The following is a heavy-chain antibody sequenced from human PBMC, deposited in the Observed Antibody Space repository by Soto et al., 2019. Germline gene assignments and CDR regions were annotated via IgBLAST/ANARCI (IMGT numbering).Heavy chain of an antibody. D-gene: IGHD3-10*01. CDR2: ISSSSSTI. J-gene: IGHJ4*02. Sequence: EVQLVESGGNLVQPRGSLRLSCAASGFTLSSYSMNWVRQAPGKGLEWISYISSSSSTIYYADSVKGRFTISRASAKNSLFLQMNSLRAADTAVYYCAREGSDYGSGSLWGQGTLVTVSS. V-gene: IGHV3-48*01. CDR3: AREGSDYGSGSL. CDR1: GFTLSSYS.